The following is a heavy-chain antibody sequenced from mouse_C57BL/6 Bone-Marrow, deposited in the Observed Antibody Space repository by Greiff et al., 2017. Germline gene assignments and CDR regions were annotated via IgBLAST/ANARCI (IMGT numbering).Heavy chain of an antibody. CDR3: AIGATAPQFDY. J-gene: IGHJ2*01. CDR1: GYTFNSYW. V-gene: IGHV1-74*01. Sequence: QVQLQQPGAELVKPGASVKVSCKASGYTFNSYWMHWVKQRPGQGLEWIGRIHPYDSDTNYTKKFKGKATLTVDTSSSTAYMQLSSLTSEDSAVYYCAIGATAPQFDYWGQGTLLTVSA. D-gene: IGHD3-1*01. CDR2: IHPYDSDT.